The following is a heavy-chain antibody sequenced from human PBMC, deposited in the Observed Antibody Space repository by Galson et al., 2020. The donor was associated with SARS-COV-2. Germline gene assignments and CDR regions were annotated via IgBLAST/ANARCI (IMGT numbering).Heavy chain of an antibody. J-gene: IGHJ4*02. D-gene: IGHD2-8*01. CDR1: GDSVSSSGAS. Sequence: SQTLSLTCALSGDSVSSSGASWKWTRQSPPSGLEWLGRTRYKSQSSEDYALSLKERVTINADTSKNQCSLLLTSVTPADTAVHYCTIEVEYNGGWPDNSPCDSWGQGTLVTFPS. V-gene: IGHV6-1*01. CDR2: TRYKSQSSE. CDR3: TIEVEYNGGWPDNSPCDS.